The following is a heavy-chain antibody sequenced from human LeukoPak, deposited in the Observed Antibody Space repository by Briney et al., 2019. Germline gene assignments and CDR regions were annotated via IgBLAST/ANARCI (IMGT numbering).Heavy chain of an antibody. D-gene: IGHD3-22*01. CDR2: ISSSSSTI. Sequence: PGGSLRLSCAASGFTLSSYSMNWVRQAPGKGMEWVSYISSSSSTIYYADSVKGRFTISRDNAKNSLYLQMNSLRAEDTAVYYCASLTYYYDSSGYYRDYWGQGTLVTVSS. V-gene: IGHV3-48*04. J-gene: IGHJ4*02. CDR1: GFTLSSYS. CDR3: ASLTYYYDSSGYYRDY.